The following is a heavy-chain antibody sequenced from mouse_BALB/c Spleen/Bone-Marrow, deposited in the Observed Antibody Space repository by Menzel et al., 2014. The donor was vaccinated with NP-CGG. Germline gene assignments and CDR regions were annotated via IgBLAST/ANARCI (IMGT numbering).Heavy chain of an antibody. D-gene: IGHD2-1*01. Sequence: LQQPGSELVRPGASVNLSCKASGYTFINYWMHWVKQRPGQGLEWIGNIYPGSGTTNYDEKFKTKATLTVDTFSSTAYMQLSSLTSEDSAVYYCTKGNYFFDYWGQGTTLTVSS. V-gene: IGHV1S22*01. CDR1: GYTFINYW. CDR3: TKGNYFFDY. CDR2: IYPGSGTT. J-gene: IGHJ2*01.